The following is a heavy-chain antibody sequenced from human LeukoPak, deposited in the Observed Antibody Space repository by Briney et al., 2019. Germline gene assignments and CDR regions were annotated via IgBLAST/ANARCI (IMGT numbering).Heavy chain of an antibody. CDR3: ARVPLDIILLYYMDV. CDR1: GFTFRNYC. D-gene: IGHD2-8*02. Sequence: GGSLRLSCAASGFTFRNYCMNWVRQSPGEGLEWVASISANSDHILHSDSLKGRFTISRDNARDSLYLEMNSLRAEDTAIYFCARVPLDIILLYYMDVWGKGTTVAVSS. V-gene: IGHV3-21*01. J-gene: IGHJ6*03. CDR2: ISANSDHI.